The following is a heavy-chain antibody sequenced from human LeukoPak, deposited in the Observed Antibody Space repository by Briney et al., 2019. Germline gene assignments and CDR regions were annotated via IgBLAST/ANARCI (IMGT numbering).Heavy chain of an antibody. D-gene: IGHD3-16*01. J-gene: IGHJ4*02. CDR1: GGSMNNYY. Sequence: SETLSLTCTVSGGSMNNYYWNWIRQPPGKGLEWIGYIYYSGSTNYNPSLKSRVTISVDTSKNQFTLKLSSVTAADTAVYYCARGRYGWLPFDFWGQGTLDTVSS. CDR2: IYYSGST. CDR3: ARGRYGWLPFDF. V-gene: IGHV4-59*01.